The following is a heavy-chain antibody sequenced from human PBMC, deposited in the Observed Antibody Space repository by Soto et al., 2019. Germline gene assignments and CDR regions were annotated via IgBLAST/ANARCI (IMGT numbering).Heavy chain of an antibody. CDR1: GFTFSTYS. Sequence: GGSLRLSCAASGFTFSTYSMNWVRQAPGKGLEWVSAISGSGGSTYYADSVKGRFTISRDNSKNTLYLQMNSLRAEDTAVYYCAYSSTPFDYWGQGTLVTVSS. CDR2: ISGSGGST. CDR3: AYSSTPFDY. V-gene: IGHV3-23*01. D-gene: IGHD6-13*01. J-gene: IGHJ4*02.